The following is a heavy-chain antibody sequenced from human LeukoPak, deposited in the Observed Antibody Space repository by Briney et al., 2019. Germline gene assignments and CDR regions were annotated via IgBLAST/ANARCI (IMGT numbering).Heavy chain of an antibody. CDR1: GFTFSSYS. CDR2: ISSSSSYK. CDR3: ARDPPLLDAFDS. J-gene: IGHJ3*02. V-gene: IGHV3-21*01. Sequence: GGSLRLSCAASGFTFSSYSMNWVRQAPGKGLEWVSSISSSSSYKYYADSVKGRFTISRDNAKNSLYLQMNSLRAEDTAVYYCARDPPLLDAFDSWGQGTMGTVCS.